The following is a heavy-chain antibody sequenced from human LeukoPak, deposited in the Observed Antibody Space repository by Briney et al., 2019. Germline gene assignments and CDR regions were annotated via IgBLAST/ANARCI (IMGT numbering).Heavy chain of an antibody. D-gene: IGHD1-26*01. CDR1: GFTFTSYA. V-gene: IGHV3-23*01. CDR2: ITGSGDTT. Sequence: PGGSLRLSCAASGFTFTSYAMSWVRHAPGKGLEWVSSITGSGDTTYYADSVKGRFTIPRDNSKNTLDLQMNSLRAEDTAVYHCARDGGSYLQPTDYWGQGTLVAVSS. J-gene: IGHJ4*02. CDR3: ARDGGSYLQPTDY.